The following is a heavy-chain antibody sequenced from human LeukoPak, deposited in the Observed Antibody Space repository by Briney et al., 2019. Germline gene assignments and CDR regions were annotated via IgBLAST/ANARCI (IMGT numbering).Heavy chain of an antibody. D-gene: IGHD2-21*02. Sequence: ASVKVSCKASGYTFTGYYMHWVRQAPGQGLEWMGWINPNSGGTNYALRFQGRVTMTRDTSISTAYMELSSLRSEDTAVYYCAVMTAETRRQFYFDCWGQGTLVTVSS. CDR1: GYTFTGYY. J-gene: IGHJ4*02. V-gene: IGHV1-2*02. CDR3: AVMTAETRRQFYFDC. CDR2: INPNSGGT.